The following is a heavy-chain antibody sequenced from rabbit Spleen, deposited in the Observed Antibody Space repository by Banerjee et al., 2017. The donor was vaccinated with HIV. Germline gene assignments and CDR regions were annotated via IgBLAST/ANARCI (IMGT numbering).Heavy chain of an antibody. CDR3: TRDRAGDNTYYFDL. D-gene: IGHD7-1*01. V-gene: IGHV1S40*01. Sequence: QSLEESGGDLVKPGASLTLTCTASGFPFSSSYYMCWVRQAPGKGLEWIACIYGGSSGSTTYASWAKGRFTISKPSSTTVTLQMTSLTAADTATYFCTRDRAGDNTYYFDLWGPGTLVTVS. J-gene: IGHJ4*01. CDR2: IYGGSSGST. CDR1: GFPFSSSYY.